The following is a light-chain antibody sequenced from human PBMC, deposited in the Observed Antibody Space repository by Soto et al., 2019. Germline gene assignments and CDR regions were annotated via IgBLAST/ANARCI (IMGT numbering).Light chain of an antibody. CDR3: QQRNVWPPVT. CDR1: QSLLHITGETF. CDR2: EVS. V-gene: IGKV2-29*01. Sequence: DIMMTQTPLSLSVTPGQPASISCKSSQSLLHITGETFLFWYLQKPGQSPQLLIYEVSTRVSGVPDRFSGSGSGTDFTLTISSLEPEDSAVYYCQQRNVWPPVTFGQGTRLEIK. J-gene: IGKJ5*01.